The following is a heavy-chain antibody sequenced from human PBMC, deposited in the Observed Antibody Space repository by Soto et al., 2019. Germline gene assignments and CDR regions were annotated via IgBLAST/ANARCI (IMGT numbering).Heavy chain of an antibody. CDR1: GGTFSSYT. CDR3: AREIVVVVAATNAFDI. V-gene: IGHV1-69*04. Sequence: ASVKVSCKASGGTFSSYTISWVRQAPGQGLEWMGRIIPILGIANYAQKFQGRVTITADKSTSTAYMELSSLRSEDTAVYYCAREIVVVVAATNAFDIWGQGTMVTVSS. J-gene: IGHJ3*02. CDR2: IIPILGIA. D-gene: IGHD2-15*01.